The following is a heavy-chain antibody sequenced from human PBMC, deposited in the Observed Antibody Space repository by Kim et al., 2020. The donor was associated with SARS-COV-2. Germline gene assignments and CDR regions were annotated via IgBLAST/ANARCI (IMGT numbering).Heavy chain of an antibody. D-gene: IGHD3-16*01. CDR3: ARPQFDYVWGSSHPYGMDV. V-gene: IGHV4-39*01. Sequence: SETLSLTCTVSGGSISSSSYYWGWIRQPPGKGLEWIGSIYYSGSTYYNPSLKSRVTISVDTSKNQFSLKLSSVTAADTAVYYCARPQFDYVWGSSHPYGMDVWGQGTTVTVSS. CDR2: IYYSGST. CDR1: GGSISSSSYY. J-gene: IGHJ6*02.